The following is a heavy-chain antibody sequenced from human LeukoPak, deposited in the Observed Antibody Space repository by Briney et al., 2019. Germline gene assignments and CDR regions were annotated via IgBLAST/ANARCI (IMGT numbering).Heavy chain of an antibody. V-gene: IGHV4-30-2*01. CDR1: GGSISSGGYS. CDR2: IYHSGST. CDR3: ARLNCGGDCYPLN. J-gene: IGHJ4*02. D-gene: IGHD2-21*02. Sequence: PSQTLSLTCAVYGGSISSGGYSWSWIRQPPGKGLEWIGYIYHSGSTYYNPSLKSRVTISVDRSKNQFSLKLSSVTAADTAVYYCARLNCGGDCYPLNWGQGTLVTVSS.